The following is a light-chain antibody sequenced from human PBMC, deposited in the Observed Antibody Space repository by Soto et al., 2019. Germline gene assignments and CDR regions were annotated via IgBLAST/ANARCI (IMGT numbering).Light chain of an antibody. Sequence: EIVFTQSPATLSSFPGARVTLSCRAGQSVSSNLVWYQQKPGQAPRLLIYGASTRATGIPARFSGSGSGTDFTLTISSLEPEDFACYYCQQRSNWPPLITFGQGTRLEIK. CDR3: QQRSNWPPLIT. CDR1: QSVSSN. J-gene: IGKJ5*01. CDR2: GAS. V-gene: IGKV3-11*01.